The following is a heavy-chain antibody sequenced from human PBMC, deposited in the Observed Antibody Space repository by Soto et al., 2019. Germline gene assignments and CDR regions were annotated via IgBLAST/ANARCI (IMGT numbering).Heavy chain of an antibody. Sequence: SETLSLTCAVYGGSFSGYYWSWIRQPPGKGLEWIGEINHSGSTNYNPSLKSRVTISVDTSKNQFSLKLSSVTAADTAVYYCARGRRRVVVPAARFDEWGQGTLVTVSS. CDR3: ARGRRRVVVPAARFDE. CDR2: INHSGST. V-gene: IGHV4-34*01. CDR1: GGSFSGYY. J-gene: IGHJ4*02. D-gene: IGHD2-2*01.